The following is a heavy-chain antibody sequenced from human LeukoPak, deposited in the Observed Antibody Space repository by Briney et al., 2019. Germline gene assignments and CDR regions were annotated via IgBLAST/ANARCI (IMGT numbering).Heavy chain of an antibody. D-gene: IGHD4-23*01. J-gene: IGHJ3*01. CDR3: ARDVMVGTGIALDV. CDR2: IIVGNGNT. Sequence: GASVKVSCKTSGYISTNYDIYWLRQAPGQRLEWMGWIIVGNGNTIYSQKFQGRVIITSDTSASTAYMELSSLRSEDTAVYYCARDVMVGTGIALDVWGQGTMVTVSS. CDR1: GYISTNYD. V-gene: IGHV1-3*01.